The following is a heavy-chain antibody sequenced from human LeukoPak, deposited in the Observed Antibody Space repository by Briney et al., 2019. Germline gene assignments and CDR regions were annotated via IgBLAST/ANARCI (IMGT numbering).Heavy chain of an antibody. CDR1: GFTFSSYG. V-gene: IGHV3-30*02. CDR3: AKDEAGYYDFWSGPLYY. CDR2: IRYDGSNK. D-gene: IGHD3-3*01. J-gene: IGHJ4*02. Sequence: GGSLRLSCAASGFTFSSYGMHWVRQAPGKGLEWVAFIRYDGSNKYYADSVKGRFTISRDNSKNTLYLQMNSLRAEDTAVYYCAKDEAGYYDFWSGPLYYWGQGTLVTVSS.